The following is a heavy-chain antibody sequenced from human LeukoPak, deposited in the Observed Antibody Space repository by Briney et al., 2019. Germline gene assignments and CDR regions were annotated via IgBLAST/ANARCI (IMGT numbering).Heavy chain of an antibody. CDR3: ARDFSVAIFGVVPFDY. D-gene: IGHD3-3*01. CDR1: GYTFTSCG. V-gene: IGHV1-18*01. J-gene: IGHJ4*02. Sequence: ASVKVSCKASGYTFTSCGISWVRQAPGQGLEWMGWISAYNGNTNYAQKLQGRVTMTTDTSTSTAYMELRSLRSDDTAVYYCARDFSVAIFGVVPFDYWGQGTLVTVSS. CDR2: ISAYNGNT.